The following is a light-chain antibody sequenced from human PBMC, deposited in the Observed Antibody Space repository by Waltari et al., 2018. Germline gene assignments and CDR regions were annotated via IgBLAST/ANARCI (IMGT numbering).Light chain of an antibody. J-gene: IGLJ2*01. Sequence: QSALTQPASVSGSRGQSITISCTGTRSDVGAYNYVSWYQQHPGKAPKVMIYDVNSRPSGVSNRFSGSKSGNTASLTISGRQAEDEADYYCSSYTSSNTLVVFGGGTKLTVL. CDR1: RSDVGAYNY. CDR2: DVN. V-gene: IGLV2-14*01. CDR3: SSYTSSNTLVV.